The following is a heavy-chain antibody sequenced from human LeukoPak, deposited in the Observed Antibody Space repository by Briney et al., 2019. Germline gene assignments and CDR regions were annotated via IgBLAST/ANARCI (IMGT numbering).Heavy chain of an antibody. D-gene: IGHD3-16*01. CDR1: GYTFTSYG. CDR3: ASGGSYWNVLSFLDY. J-gene: IGHJ4*02. V-gene: IGHV1-18*01. Sequence: ASVKVSCKASGYTFTSYGISWVRQAPGQGLEWMGWISAYNGNTNYAQKLQGRVTITADKSTSTAYMELSSLRSEDTAVYYCASGGSYWNVLSFLDYWGQGTLVTVSS. CDR2: ISAYNGNT.